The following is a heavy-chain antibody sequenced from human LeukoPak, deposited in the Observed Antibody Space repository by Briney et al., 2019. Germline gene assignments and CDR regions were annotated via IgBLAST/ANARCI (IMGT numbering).Heavy chain of an antibody. V-gene: IGHV4-30-4*01. CDR3: ARHPSSYYYDSSGYPEWFDP. CDR2: IYYSGST. J-gene: IGHJ5*02. CDR1: GGSISSGDYS. Sequence: PSETLSLTCTVSGGSISSGDYSWSWIRQPPGKGLEWIGYIYYSGSTYYNPSLKSRVTISVDTSKNQFSLKLSSVTAADTAVYYCARHPSSYYYDSSGYPEWFDPWGQGTLVTVSS. D-gene: IGHD3-22*01.